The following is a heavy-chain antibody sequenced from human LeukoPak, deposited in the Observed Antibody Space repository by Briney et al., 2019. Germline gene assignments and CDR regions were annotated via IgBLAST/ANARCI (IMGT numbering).Heavy chain of an antibody. V-gene: IGHV1-2*02. Sequence: ASVKVSCKASGYTFTGYYMHWVRQAPGQGREWMGWINPNSGGTNYAQKFQGRVTMTRDTSISTAYMELSRLRSDDTAVYYCARDLPDTAMDTGGVDYWGQGTLVTVSS. J-gene: IGHJ4*02. CDR2: INPNSGGT. CDR1: GYTFTGYY. CDR3: ARDLPDTAMDTGGVDY. D-gene: IGHD5-18*01.